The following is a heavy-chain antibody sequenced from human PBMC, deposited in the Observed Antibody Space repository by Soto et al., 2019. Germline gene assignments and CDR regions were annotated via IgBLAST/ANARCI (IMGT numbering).Heavy chain of an antibody. V-gene: IGHV4-39*01. CDR2: TYYNGNA. CDR3: ARHFVAVVIKGWGY. Sequence: QLQLQESGPGLVKPSETLSLTCTVSGGSIDRSNYYWDWIRQPPGKGLEWIGTTYYNGNAYYNPSLKSRDTMSVDTSKNQFSLKLISVTAAATAVYYCARHFVAVVIKGWGYWGQGTLVTVSS. D-gene: IGHD3-22*01. J-gene: IGHJ4*02. CDR1: GGSIDRSNYY.